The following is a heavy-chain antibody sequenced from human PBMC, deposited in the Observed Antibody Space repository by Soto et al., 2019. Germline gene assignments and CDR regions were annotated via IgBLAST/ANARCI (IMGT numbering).Heavy chain of an antibody. V-gene: IGHV3-15*01. Sequence: GGSLRLSCAASGFTFSNAWMIWVRQAPGKGLEWVGRIKSKTDGGTTDYAAPVKGRFTISRDDSKNTLYLQMNSLKTEDTAVYYCTTDTDYGDYPYYFDYWGQGTLVTVSS. CDR1: GFTFSNAW. D-gene: IGHD4-17*01. CDR2: IKSKTDGGTT. J-gene: IGHJ4*02. CDR3: TTDTDYGDYPYYFDY.